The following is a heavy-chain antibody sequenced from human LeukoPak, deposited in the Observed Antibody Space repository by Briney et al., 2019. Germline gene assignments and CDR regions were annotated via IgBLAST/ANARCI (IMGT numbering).Heavy chain of an antibody. CDR3: ARDTSSTWYASYGTDV. V-gene: IGHV3-23*01. Sequence: GGPLSLSCAPPGFTFSTYAMTGARRPPGRGLEGVSPFSGSGSSTYYADSVKGRFTISRDNAKNSLYLQMNSLRDDDTGIYYCARDTSSTWYASYGTDVWGQGTTVTVSS. D-gene: IGHD6-13*01. J-gene: IGHJ6*02. CDR1: GFTFSTYA. CDR2: FSGSGSST.